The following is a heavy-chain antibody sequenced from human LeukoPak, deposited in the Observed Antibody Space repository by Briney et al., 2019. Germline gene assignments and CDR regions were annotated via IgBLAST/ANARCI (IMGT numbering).Heavy chain of an antibody. CDR1: GGTFGSYA. CDR2: IIPIIGTA. CDR3: ARDNPDSSGWYQIDY. J-gene: IGHJ4*02. Sequence: ASVKVSCKASGGTFGSYAISWVRQAPGQGFEWMGRIIPIIGTANYAQKFQGRVTITADKSTSTAYMELSSLRSEDTAVYYCARDNPDSSGWYQIDYWGQGTLVTVSS. V-gene: IGHV1-69*04. D-gene: IGHD6-19*01.